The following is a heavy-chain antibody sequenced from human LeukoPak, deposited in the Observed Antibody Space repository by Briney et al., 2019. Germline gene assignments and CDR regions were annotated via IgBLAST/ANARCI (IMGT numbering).Heavy chain of an antibody. J-gene: IGHJ6*03. CDR3: AKDGDYYYYMDV. CDR2: INPNSGGT. D-gene: IGHD4-17*01. V-gene: IGHV1-2*02. CDR1: GYTFTGYY. Sequence: ASVKVSCKASGYTFTGYYMHWVRQAPGQGLEWMGWINPNSGGTNYAQKFQGRVTMTRDTPISTAYMELSRLRSDDTAVYYCAKDGDYYYYMDVWGKGTTVTVSS.